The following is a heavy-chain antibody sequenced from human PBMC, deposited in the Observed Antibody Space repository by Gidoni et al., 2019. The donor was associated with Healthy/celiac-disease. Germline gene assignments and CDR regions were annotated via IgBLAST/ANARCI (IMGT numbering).Heavy chain of an antibody. CDR1: GFTFGSYA. CDR3: ARDARSGGDSSGYPGDAFDI. V-gene: IGHV3-30*01. Sequence: QVQLVESGGGVFQPGRSLRLSCAASGFTFGSYAMPWVRQAPGKGLEWVAVISYDGSNKYYADSVKGRFTISRDNSKNTLYLQMNSLRAEDTAVYYCARDARSGGDSSGYPGDAFDIWGQGTMVTVSS. D-gene: IGHD3-22*01. CDR2: ISYDGSNK. J-gene: IGHJ3*02.